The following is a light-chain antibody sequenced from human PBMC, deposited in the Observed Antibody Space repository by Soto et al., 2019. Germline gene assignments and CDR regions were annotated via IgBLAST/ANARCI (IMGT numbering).Light chain of an antibody. CDR1: QSVSSNY. CDR2: GAS. Sequence: EIVLTQSPGTLSLSPGERATLSCRASQSVSSNYLAWYQQKPGQAPRLLIYGASSRATGIPDRFSGSGSGTDFTLTISGLEPEDFAVYYCQQYGNSPWMFGQGTKVEIK. CDR3: QQYGNSPWM. J-gene: IGKJ1*01. V-gene: IGKV3-20*01.